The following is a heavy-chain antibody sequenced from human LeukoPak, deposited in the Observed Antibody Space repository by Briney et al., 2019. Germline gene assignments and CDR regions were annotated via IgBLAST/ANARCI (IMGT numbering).Heavy chain of an antibody. V-gene: IGHV3-23*01. Sequence: GGSLRLSCVASGLTFSSNSMSWVRQPPGMGLEWVSGISVSGITVYADSVKGRLTNSRDNSKNTLYLQMNYLRAEDTALYYCAKGFSVRGRFDPWGQGTQVTVSS. CDR3: AKGFSVRGRFDP. J-gene: IGHJ5*02. CDR1: GLTFSSNS. CDR2: ISVSGIT. D-gene: IGHD2-15*01.